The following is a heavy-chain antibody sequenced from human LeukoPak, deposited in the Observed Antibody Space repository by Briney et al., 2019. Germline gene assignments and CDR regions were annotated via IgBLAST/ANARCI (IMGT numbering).Heavy chain of an antibody. Sequence: GGSLRLSCAASGFTVSSSYMSWVRQAPGKGLECVSIIYSSGSTYYADSVKGRFTISRDNSKNTLYLQMNSLRAEDTAVYYCAKAQGHYGDYGTWGQGTLVTVSS. CDR1: GFTVSSSY. V-gene: IGHV3-66*01. CDR2: IYSSGST. CDR3: AKAQGHYGDYGT. J-gene: IGHJ4*02. D-gene: IGHD4-17*01.